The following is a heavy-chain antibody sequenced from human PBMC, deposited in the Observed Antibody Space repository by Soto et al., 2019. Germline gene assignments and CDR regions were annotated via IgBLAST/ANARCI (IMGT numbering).Heavy chain of an antibody. CDR1: GYTFTSYD. CDR3: ASEHSSSWRFDY. J-gene: IGHJ4*02. D-gene: IGHD6-13*01. Sequence: QVQLVQSGAEVKKPGASVKVSCKASGYTFTSYDINWVRQATGQGLEWMGWMNPNSGNTGYAQKFQGRVTMTRNTSISTDYMELSSLRSEDTAVYYCASEHSSSWRFDYWGQGTLVTVSS. CDR2: MNPNSGNT. V-gene: IGHV1-8*01.